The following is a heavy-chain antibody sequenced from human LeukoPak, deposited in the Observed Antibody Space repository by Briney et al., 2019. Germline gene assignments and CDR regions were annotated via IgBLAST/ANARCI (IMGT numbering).Heavy chain of an antibody. J-gene: IGHJ4*02. D-gene: IGHD3-10*01. CDR1: GFTFSGYW. CDR2: IEQDGNEK. V-gene: IGHV3-7*01. Sequence: GGSLRLSCAASGFTFSGYWMTWVRQAPGKGLEWVANIEQDGNEKYYVESVKGRFTISRDSADNSLYLQMNSLRAEDTAVYYCARDLYGSGSRYGYWGQGTLVTVSS. CDR3: ARDLYGSGSRYGY.